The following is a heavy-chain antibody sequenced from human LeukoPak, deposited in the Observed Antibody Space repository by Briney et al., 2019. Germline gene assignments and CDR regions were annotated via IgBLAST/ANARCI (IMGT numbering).Heavy chain of an antibody. J-gene: IGHJ4*02. V-gene: IGHV5-51*01. CDR3: ARPVVPAPTYYDILTGPQGPYYFDY. Sequence: GESLKISCKGSGYSFTSYWIGWVRQMPGKGLEWMGIIYPGDSDTRYSPSFQGQVTISADKSISTAYLQWSSLKASDTAMYYCARPVVPAPTYYDILTGPQGPYYFDYWGQGTLVTVSS. CDR1: GYSFTSYW. CDR2: IYPGDSDT. D-gene: IGHD3-9*01.